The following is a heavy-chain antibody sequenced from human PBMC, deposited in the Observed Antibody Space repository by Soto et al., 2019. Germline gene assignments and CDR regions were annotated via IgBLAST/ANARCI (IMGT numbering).Heavy chain of an antibody. Sequence: QVQLQESGPGLVKPSQTLSLTCTVSGGSISSGDYYWSWIRQPPGKGLEWIGYIYYSGSTYYNPSLKSRATISVYTSKYQFSLKLSSVTAADTAVYYRARVMSGPYFYGITGPSGFDPWGQGTLVTVSS. J-gene: IGHJ5*02. V-gene: IGHV4-30-4*01. CDR3: ARVMSGPYFYGITGPSGFDP. CDR2: IYYSGST. CDR1: GGSISSGDYY. D-gene: IGHD1-20*01.